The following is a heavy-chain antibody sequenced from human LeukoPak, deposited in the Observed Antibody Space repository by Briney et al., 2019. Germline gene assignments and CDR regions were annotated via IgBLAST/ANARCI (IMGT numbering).Heavy chain of an antibody. CDR1: GYTFTSHD. J-gene: IGHJ6*03. CDR2: ISAYNGNT. Sequence: GASVKVSCKASGYTFTSHDINWVRQATGQGLEWMGWISAYNGNTNYAQKLQGRVTMTTDTSTSTAYMELRRLRSDDTAVYYCARVGPSSSWYHYYYYYMDVWGKGTTVTVSS. V-gene: IGHV1-18*01. D-gene: IGHD6-13*01. CDR3: ARVGPSSSWYHYYYYYMDV.